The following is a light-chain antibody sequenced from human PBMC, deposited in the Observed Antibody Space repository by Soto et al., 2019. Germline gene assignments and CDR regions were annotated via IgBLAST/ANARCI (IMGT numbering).Light chain of an antibody. Sequence: DIVTTQSPDSLVMSPGERANINCTXXQKSXYKFKNKNYLAWDQQKPGTPPQXXIYCASPRESVGPDLFSGSGSGTDFTLTSNGLHAAAVAVYFCQQYHTTTSTFGPGTNVDI. CDR2: CAS. CDR3: QQYHTTTST. V-gene: IGKV4-1*01. CDR1: QKSXYKFKNKNY. J-gene: IGKJ3*01.